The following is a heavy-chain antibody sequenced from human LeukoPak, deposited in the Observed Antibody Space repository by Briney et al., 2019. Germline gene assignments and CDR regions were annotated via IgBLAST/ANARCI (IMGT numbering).Heavy chain of an antibody. CDR3: AREDDSSGYFDY. CDR2: IYYSGST. J-gene: IGHJ4*02. CDR1: GGSISSYY. D-gene: IGHD3-22*01. Sequence: SETLSLTCTVSGGSISSYYWSWIRQPPGKGLEWIGYIYYSGSTNYNPSLKSRVTISVDTSKNQFSLKLSSVTAADTAVYYCAREDDSSGYFDYWGQGTLVTVSS. V-gene: IGHV4-59*01.